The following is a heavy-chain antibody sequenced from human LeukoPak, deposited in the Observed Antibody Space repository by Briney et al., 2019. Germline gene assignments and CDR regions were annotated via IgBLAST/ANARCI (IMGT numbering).Heavy chain of an antibody. V-gene: IGHV3-30-3*01. CDR2: ISYDGNAD. CDR3: AREDAWFCFDL. CDR1: GFTFSTYA. D-gene: IGHD3-10*01. J-gene: IGHJ2*01. Sequence: GGSLRLSCAASGFTFSTYAMHWVRQAPGKGLEWVAVISYDGNADYYRDSVKGRFTISRDKSKNTLYLQMNSLRSEDTAVYYCAREDAWFCFDLWGRGTLVTVSS.